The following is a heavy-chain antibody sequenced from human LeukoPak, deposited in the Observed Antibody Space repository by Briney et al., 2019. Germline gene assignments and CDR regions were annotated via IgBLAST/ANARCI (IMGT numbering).Heavy chain of an antibody. CDR1: GFIFSSYG. CDR3: AKGRRDALVWFGDPFDY. CDR2: ISYDGSNK. Sequence: PGGSLRLSCVASGFIFSSYGMHWVRRAPGKGLEWVAVISYDGSNKYYADSVKGRFTISRDNSKNTLYLQMNSLRAEDTAVYYCAKGRRDALVWFGDPFDYWGQGTLVTVSS. J-gene: IGHJ4*02. V-gene: IGHV3-30*18. D-gene: IGHD3-10*01.